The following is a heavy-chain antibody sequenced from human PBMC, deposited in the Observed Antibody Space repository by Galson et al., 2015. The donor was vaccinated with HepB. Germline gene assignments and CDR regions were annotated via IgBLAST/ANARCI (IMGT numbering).Heavy chain of an antibody. Sequence: SVKVSCKASGYSFTDFAMNWVRQAPGQGLEWMGWIDTNIGNPTYAQGFTGRFVFSLDTSVSTAYLQISSLKAEDTAVYYCARTPYYGSGNYYNVWFDPWGQGTLVMVSS. CDR1: GYSFTDFA. CDR2: IDTNIGNP. V-gene: IGHV7-4-1*02. D-gene: IGHD3-10*01. CDR3: ARTPYYGSGNYYNVWFDP. J-gene: IGHJ5*02.